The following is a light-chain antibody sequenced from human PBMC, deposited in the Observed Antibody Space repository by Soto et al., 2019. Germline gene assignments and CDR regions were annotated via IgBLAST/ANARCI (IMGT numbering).Light chain of an antibody. CDR2: GAS. Sequence: EIVLTQSPGTLSLSPGERATLSCRASQSVSDHLAWYQQKPGQAPRLLIYGASSRATGIPDRFSGSGSGTEFTLTISSLQSEDFAVYYCQHYNNWPPWTFGQGTKVDIK. CDR1: QSVSDH. CDR3: QHYNNWPPWT. V-gene: IGKV3D-15*01. J-gene: IGKJ1*01.